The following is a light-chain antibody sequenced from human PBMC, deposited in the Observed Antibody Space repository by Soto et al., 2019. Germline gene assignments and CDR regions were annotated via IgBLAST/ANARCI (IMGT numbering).Light chain of an antibody. J-gene: IGLJ1*01. V-gene: IGLV2-23*02. CDR3: SSYAGAITFYV. Sequence: QSVLTQPASVSGSPGQSITISYTGTSSDVGTYTLVSWYQQHPGKAPKLVIYEVNKRPAGVSKRFSGFKSGDTASLTNSGLQAEDETDYYCSSYAGAITFYVFGTGSKVTVL. CDR1: SSDVGTYTL. CDR2: EVN.